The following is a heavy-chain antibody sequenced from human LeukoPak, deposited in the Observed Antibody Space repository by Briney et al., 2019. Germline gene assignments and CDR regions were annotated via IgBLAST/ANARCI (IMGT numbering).Heavy chain of an antibody. J-gene: IGHJ5*02. CDR2: INHSGST. D-gene: IGHD3-10*01. CDR1: GGSFSGYY. CDR3: ARWRGVKMVRGIRTGSWFDP. V-gene: IGHV4-34*01. Sequence: SETLSLTCAVYGGSFSGYYWSWIRQPPGKGLEWIGEINHSGSTNYNPSLKSRVTISVDTSKNQFSLKLSSVTAADTAVYYCARWRGVKMVRGIRTGSWFDPWGQGTLVTVSS.